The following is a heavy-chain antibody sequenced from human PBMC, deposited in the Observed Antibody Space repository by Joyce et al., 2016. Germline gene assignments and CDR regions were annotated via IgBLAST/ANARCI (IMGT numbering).Heavy chain of an antibody. CDR1: GASVTSAAFS. Sequence: QVQLQESGSGLVKPSQTLSLTCAVSGASVTSAAFSWGWIRQPPGKGLEWIGYIYPRGNTYYSPSLKSRVSMLLDRSKNQFSLNLTSVTAADTAVYFCARDRRATYGSNWFDPWGQGTLVTVSS. D-gene: IGHD3-10*01. J-gene: IGHJ5*02. V-gene: IGHV4-30-2*01. CDR3: ARDRRATYGSNWFDP. CDR2: IYPRGNT.